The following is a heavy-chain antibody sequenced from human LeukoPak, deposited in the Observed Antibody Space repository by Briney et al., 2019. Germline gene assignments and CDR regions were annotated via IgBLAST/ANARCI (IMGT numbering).Heavy chain of an antibody. J-gene: IGHJ4*02. D-gene: IGHD3-22*01. Sequence: GRSLTLSCAASGFTFSSYGMHWVRQAPGKGLEWVAVISNDGSNKDYADSVKGRFAISRDNSKNTMYVQMDSQRAEDTAVYYCAKDVSSGYYGDYFDYWGQGTLVTVSS. CDR1: GFTFSSYG. CDR3: AKDVSSGYYGDYFDY. CDR2: ISNDGSNK. V-gene: IGHV3-30*18.